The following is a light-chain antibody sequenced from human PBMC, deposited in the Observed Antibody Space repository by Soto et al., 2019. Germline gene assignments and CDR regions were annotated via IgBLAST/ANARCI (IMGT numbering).Light chain of an antibody. CDR2: KAS. V-gene: IGKV1-5*03. CDR3: QQFDIYPYT. J-gene: IGKJ2*01. Sequence: DIPMTQSPSTLSASVGDRVTITCRASQSISGWLAWYQQKPGKAPKLLIYKASSLESGVPARFSGSGSGTEFTLTISSLQRDDLATYYCQQFDIYPYTFAQGTKLEIK. CDR1: QSISGW.